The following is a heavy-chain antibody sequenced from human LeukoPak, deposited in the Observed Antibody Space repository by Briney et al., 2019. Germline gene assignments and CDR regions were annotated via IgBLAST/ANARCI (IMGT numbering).Heavy chain of an antibody. D-gene: IGHD6-19*01. J-gene: IGHJ4*02. Sequence: PSETLSLTCTVSGGSISSYYWSWIRQPPGKGLEWIGYIYYSGSTNYNPSLKSRVTISVDTSKNQFSLKLSSVTAADTAVYYCAGSTVAGTDYFDYWGQGTLVTVSS. V-gene: IGHV4-59*08. CDR2: IYYSGST. CDR1: GGSISSYY. CDR3: AGSTVAGTDYFDY.